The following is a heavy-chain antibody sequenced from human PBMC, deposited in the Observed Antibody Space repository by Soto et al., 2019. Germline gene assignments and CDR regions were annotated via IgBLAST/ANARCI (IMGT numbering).Heavy chain of an antibody. CDR2: ISGGGGSS. Sequence: EVQLLESGGGLVQPGGSLRLSCAASGFTFSNYAMSWVRQAPGKGLEWVSGISGGGGSSYYADSVKGRFTISRDNSKNTLYLHMNSLRAEDTAVYYCANNCGVDCHSVFFYWGQGTLVIVSS. J-gene: IGHJ4*02. CDR1: GFTFSNYA. CDR3: ANNCGVDCHSVFFY. D-gene: IGHD2-21*02. V-gene: IGHV3-23*01.